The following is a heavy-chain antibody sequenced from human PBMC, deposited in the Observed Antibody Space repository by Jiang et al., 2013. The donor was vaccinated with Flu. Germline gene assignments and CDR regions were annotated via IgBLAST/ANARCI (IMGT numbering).Heavy chain of an antibody. D-gene: IGHD3-22*01. J-gene: IGHJ4*01. CDR3: ARASRGPDSSGYCHYFDY. Sequence: GSGLVKPSQTLSLTCTVSGGSISSGSYYWSWIRQPAGKGLEWIGRIYTSGSTNYNPSLKSRVTISVDTSKNQFSLKLSSVTAADTAVYYCARASRGPDSSGYCHYFDY. V-gene: IGHV4-61*02. CDR1: GGSISSGSYY. CDR2: IYTSGST.